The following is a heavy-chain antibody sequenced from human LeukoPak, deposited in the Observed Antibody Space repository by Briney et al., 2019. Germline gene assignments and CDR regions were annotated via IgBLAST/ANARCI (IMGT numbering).Heavy chain of an antibody. D-gene: IGHD6-19*01. CDR2: ISGSGGST. J-gene: IGHJ4*02. Sequence: GGSLRLSCAASGFTFSSYAMSWVRQAPGKGREWVSAISGSGGSTYYADSVKGRFTISRDNSKNTLYLQMNSLRAEDTAVYYCAKDLVSGYSSGWYDAVFDYWGQGTLVTVSS. CDR1: GFTFSSYA. V-gene: IGHV3-23*01. CDR3: AKDLVSGYSSGWYDAVFDY.